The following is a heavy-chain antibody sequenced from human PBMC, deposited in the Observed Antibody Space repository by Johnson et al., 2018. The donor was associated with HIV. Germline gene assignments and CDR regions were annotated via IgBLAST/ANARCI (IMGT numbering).Heavy chain of an antibody. CDR3: AKGLDYGGLLCAFDI. V-gene: IGHV3-66*01. J-gene: IGHJ3*02. CDR1: GFTVRSNY. D-gene: IGHD4-23*01. CDR2: MYSGGIT. Sequence: EVQLVESGGGLVQPGGSLRLSCAASGFTVRSNYMSWVRQAPGKGLEWVSVMYSGGITYYADSVRGRFTISRDNSKNTLYLQMNSLRPEDTAGYYCAKGLDYGGLLCAFDIWGQGTRVTVSS.